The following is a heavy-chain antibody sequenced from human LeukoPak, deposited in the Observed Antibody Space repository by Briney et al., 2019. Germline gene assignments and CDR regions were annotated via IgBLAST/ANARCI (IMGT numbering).Heavy chain of an antibody. J-gene: IGHJ3*02. CDR1: GYTLTELS. Sequence: ASVKVSCKVSGYTLTELSMHWVRQAPGKGLEWMGGFDPEDGETIYAQKFQGRVTMTEDTSTDTAYMELSSLRSEDTAVYYCATGVTWLPLGAFDTWGQGTMVTVSS. CDR3: ATGVTWLPLGAFDT. CDR2: FDPEDGET. V-gene: IGHV1-24*01. D-gene: IGHD3-16*01.